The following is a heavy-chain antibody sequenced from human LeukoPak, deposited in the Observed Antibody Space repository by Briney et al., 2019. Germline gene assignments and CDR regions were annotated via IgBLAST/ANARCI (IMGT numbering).Heavy chain of an antibody. Sequence: GGSLRLSCAASGFTVSSNYMSWVRQAPGKGLDWVSVIYSGGSTYYPDSVKGRFTISRHNSKNTPYLQMNSLRAEDTAVYYCARDRRLAAAGHYYYYGMDVWGQGTTVTVSS. CDR3: ARDRRLAAAGHYYYYGMDV. V-gene: IGHV3-53*04. CDR1: GFTVSSNY. J-gene: IGHJ6*02. D-gene: IGHD6-13*01. CDR2: IYSGGST.